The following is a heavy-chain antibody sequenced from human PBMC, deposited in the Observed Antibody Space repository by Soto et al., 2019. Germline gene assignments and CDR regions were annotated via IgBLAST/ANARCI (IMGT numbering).Heavy chain of an antibody. CDR1: GFTFSSYG. D-gene: IGHD6-13*01. CDR2: IWYDGSNK. CDR3: ARDMAAGRCYYGMDV. J-gene: IGHJ6*02. V-gene: IGHV3-33*01. Sequence: GGSLRLSCAASGFTFSSYGMHWVRQAPGKGLEWVAVIWYDGSNKYYADSVKGRFTISRDNSKNTLYLQMNSLRAEDTAVYYCARDMAAGRCYYGMDVWGQGTTVSVSS.